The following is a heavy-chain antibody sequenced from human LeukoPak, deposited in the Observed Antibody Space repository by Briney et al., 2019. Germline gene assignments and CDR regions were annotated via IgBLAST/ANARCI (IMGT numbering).Heavy chain of an antibody. CDR1: GFTFSSYA. V-gene: IGHV3-23*01. D-gene: IGHD6-13*01. CDR2: ISGSGGST. J-gene: IGHJ5*02. CDR3: AKDPGSGLIAAASPRNWFDP. Sequence: PGGSLTLSCAASGFTFSSYAMSWVRQAPGKGLEWVSAISGSGGSTYYADSVKRRLTISRDYYKNTLYLQRNSLRAEDTAVYYCAKDPGSGLIAAASPRNWFDPWGQGTLVTVSS.